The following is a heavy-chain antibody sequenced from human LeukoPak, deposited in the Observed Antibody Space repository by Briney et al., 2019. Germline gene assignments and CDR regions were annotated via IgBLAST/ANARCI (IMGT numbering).Heavy chain of an antibody. CDR1: GGSFSGYY. Sequence: PSETLSLTCAVYGGSFSGYYWGWIRQPPGKGLEWIGRIYHSGSTYYNPSLKSRVTISVDTSKNQLSLKLSSVTAADTAVYYCARVVPGYSSSWYGSEDYYYYMDVWGKGTTVTVSS. J-gene: IGHJ6*03. V-gene: IGHV4-34*01. D-gene: IGHD6-13*01. CDR2: IYHSGST. CDR3: ARVVPGYSSSWYGSEDYYYYMDV.